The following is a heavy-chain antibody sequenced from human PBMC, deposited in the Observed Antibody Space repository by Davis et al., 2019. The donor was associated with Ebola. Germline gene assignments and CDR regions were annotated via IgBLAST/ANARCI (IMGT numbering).Heavy chain of an antibody. V-gene: IGHV1-3*01. CDR2: IDAGNGNT. CDR3: ARDATVYGAYNWFEP. D-gene: IGHD2-8*01. J-gene: IGHJ5*02. CDR1: GYIFTNYV. Sequence: ASVKVSCKASGYIFTNYVMHWVRQAPGQSLEWMGWIDAGNGNTKYSQKFQGRLTITRDTIASTAHMDLSTLRSEDTAVYYCARDATVYGAYNWFEPWGQGNLVTVSS.